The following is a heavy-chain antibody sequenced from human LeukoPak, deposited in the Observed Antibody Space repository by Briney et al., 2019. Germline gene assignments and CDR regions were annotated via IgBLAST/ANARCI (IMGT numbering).Heavy chain of an antibody. CDR1: GFTFSSYG. Sequence: GRSLRLSCAASGFTFSSYGMHWVRQAPGKGLEWVAVISYDGSNKYYADSVKGRFTISRDNAKNSLYLQMNSLRAEDTAVYYCARDQTDYGGNSFYFDYWGQGTLVTVSS. V-gene: IGHV3-30*03. CDR3: ARDQTDYGGNSFYFDY. D-gene: IGHD4-23*01. CDR2: ISYDGSNK. J-gene: IGHJ4*02.